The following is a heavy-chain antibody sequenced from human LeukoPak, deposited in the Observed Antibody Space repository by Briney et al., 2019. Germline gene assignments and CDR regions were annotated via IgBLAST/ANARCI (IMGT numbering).Heavy chain of an antibody. V-gene: IGHV3-30*04. Sequence: GGSLRLSCAASGFTFSSYAMHWVRQAPGKGLEWVAAISYDGSNKYYADSVKGRFTISRDNSKNTLYLQMNSLRAEDTAVYYCARDSSGWYVGWSFDYWGQGTLVTVSS. CDR3: ARDSSGWYVGWSFDY. J-gene: IGHJ4*02. CDR1: GFTFSSYA. CDR2: ISYDGSNK. D-gene: IGHD6-19*01.